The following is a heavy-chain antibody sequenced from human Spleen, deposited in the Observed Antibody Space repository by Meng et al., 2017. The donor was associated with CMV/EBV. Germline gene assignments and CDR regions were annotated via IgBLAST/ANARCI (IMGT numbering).Heavy chain of an antibody. CDR1: GYNFSVFY. V-gene: IGHV1-2*02. Sequence: ASVKVSCKASGYNFSVFYMHWVRQAPGRGLEWVGWIYPNSGDTNYAQKFQGRVTMTRDTSISTAYFELRSLKSDDTAVYYCVTDTPYYDDHRNEMEYWGQGTLVTVSS. J-gene: IGHJ4*02. D-gene: IGHD3-22*01. CDR2: IYPNSGDT. CDR3: VTDTPYYDDHRNEMEY.